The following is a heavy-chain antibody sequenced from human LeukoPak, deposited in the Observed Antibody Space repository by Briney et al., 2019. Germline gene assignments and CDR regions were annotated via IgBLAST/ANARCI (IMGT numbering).Heavy chain of an antibody. V-gene: IGHV3-48*04. J-gene: IGHJ4*02. CDR2: ISSSSSTI. CDR3: ARDHQQLVRGFDY. CDR1: GFTFSSYS. D-gene: IGHD6-13*01. Sequence: GGSLRLSCAASGFTFSSYSMNWVRQAPGKGLEWVSYISSSSSTIYYADSVKGRFTISRDNAKNPLYLQMNSLRAEDTAVYYCARDHQQLVRGFDYWGQGTLVTVSS.